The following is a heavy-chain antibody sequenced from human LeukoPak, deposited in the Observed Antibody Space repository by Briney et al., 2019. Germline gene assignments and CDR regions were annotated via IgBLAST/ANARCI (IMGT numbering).Heavy chain of an antibody. CDR3: ARDSSGYDATSHYYYYMDV. J-gene: IGHJ6*03. Sequence: GGSLRLSCAASGFTFSSYWMSWVRQAPGKGLEWVANIKQDGSEKYYVDSVKGRFTISRDNAKNSLYLQMNSLRAEDTAVCYCARDSSGYDATSHYYYYMDVWGKGTTVTVSS. CDR2: IKQDGSEK. CDR1: GFTFSSYW. D-gene: IGHD5-12*01. V-gene: IGHV3-7*01.